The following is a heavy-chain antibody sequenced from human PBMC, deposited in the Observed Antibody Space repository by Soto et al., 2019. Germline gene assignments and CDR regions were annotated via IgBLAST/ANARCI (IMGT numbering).Heavy chain of an antibody. V-gene: IGHV4-31*03. D-gene: IGHD2-2*01. CDR2: IYYSGST. CDR1: GGSISSGGYY. Sequence: SETLSLTCTVSGGSISSGGYYWSWIRQHPGKGLEWIGYIYYSGSTYYNPSLKSRVTISVDTSKNQFSLKLSSVTAADTAVYYCARDRFIKGAAAMMDYYYGKDVWGQGTTVTVSS. CDR3: ARDRFIKGAAAMMDYYYGKDV. J-gene: IGHJ6*02.